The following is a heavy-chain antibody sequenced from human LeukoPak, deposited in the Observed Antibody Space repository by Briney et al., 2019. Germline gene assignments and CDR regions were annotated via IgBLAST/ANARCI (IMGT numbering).Heavy chain of an antibody. V-gene: IGHV3-7*03. J-gene: IGHJ4*02. CDR1: GFTFSSYW. CDR3: ARSPGYYDFWSGYLYYFDY. Sequence: AGGSLRLSCAASGFTFSSYWMSWVRQAPGKGLEWVANIKQDGSEKYYVDSVKGRFTISRDNAKNSLYLQMNSLRAEDTAVYYCARSPGYYDFWSGYLYYFDYWGQGTLVTVSS. D-gene: IGHD3-3*01. CDR2: IKQDGSEK.